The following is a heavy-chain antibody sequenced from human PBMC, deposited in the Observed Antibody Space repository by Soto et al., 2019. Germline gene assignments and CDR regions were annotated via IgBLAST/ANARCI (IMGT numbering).Heavy chain of an antibody. D-gene: IGHD3-9*01. CDR3: AKNLKDYDILTGYYVDAFDI. V-gene: IGHV3-23*01. J-gene: IGHJ3*02. Sequence: GGSLRLSCAASGVTFSSYAMSWVRQAPGKGLEWVSAISGSGGSTYYADSVKGRFTISRDNSKNTLYLQMNSLRAEDTAVYYCAKNLKDYDILTGYYVDAFDIWGQGTMVTVSS. CDR2: ISGSGGST. CDR1: GVTFSSYA.